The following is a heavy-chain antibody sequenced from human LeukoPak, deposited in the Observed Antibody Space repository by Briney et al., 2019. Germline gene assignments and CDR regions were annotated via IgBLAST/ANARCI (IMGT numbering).Heavy chain of an antibody. Sequence: GESLRISCKGSGYSFTSNWISWVRQMPGKGLEWMGRIDPSDSYTNYSPSFQGQVTISADKSISTAYLQWSSLKASDTAMYYCARHESIQHGRNWFDPWGQGTLVTVSS. J-gene: IGHJ5*02. CDR3: ARHESIQHGRNWFDP. D-gene: IGHD6-6*01. CDR1: GYSFTSNW. V-gene: IGHV5-10-1*04. CDR2: IDPSDSYT.